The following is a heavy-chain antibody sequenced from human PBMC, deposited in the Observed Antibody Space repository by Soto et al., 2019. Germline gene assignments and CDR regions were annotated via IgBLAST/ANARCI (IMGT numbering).Heavy chain of an antibody. D-gene: IGHD3-10*01. CDR2: IHYSGST. Sequence: QVQLQESGPGLVKPSETLSLTCTVSSGSIRSGSYYWIWIRQPPGKGLEWIGYIHYSGSTNYNPSLKSRVTISVDTSNNQFSLKLSSVTAADTAVYYCAREYSYGSGSHPIGVIYWGQGTLVTVSS. J-gene: IGHJ4*02. CDR3: AREYSYGSGSHPIGVIY. CDR1: SGSIRSGSYY. V-gene: IGHV4-61*01.